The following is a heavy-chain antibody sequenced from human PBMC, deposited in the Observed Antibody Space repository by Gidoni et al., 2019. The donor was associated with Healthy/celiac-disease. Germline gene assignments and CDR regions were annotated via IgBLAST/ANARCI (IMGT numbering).Heavy chain of an antibody. D-gene: IGHD4-17*01. J-gene: IGHJ6*02. V-gene: IGHV1-46*03. Sequence: QVQLVQSGAEVKKPGASVKVSCKASGYTFTSYYMHWVRQAPGQGLEWMGIINPSGGSTSYAQKFQGRVTMTRDTSTSTVYMELSSLRSEDTAVYYCALDYGGKEDYYGMDVWGQGTTVTVSS. CDR3: ALDYGGKEDYYGMDV. CDR2: INPSGGST. CDR1: GYTFTSYY.